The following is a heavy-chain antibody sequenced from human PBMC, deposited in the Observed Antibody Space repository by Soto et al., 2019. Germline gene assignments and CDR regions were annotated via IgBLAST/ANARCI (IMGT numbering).Heavy chain of an antibody. CDR1: GGSISSYY. Sequence: SETLSLTCTVSGGSISSYYWSWIRQPPGKGLEWIGYIYYSGSTKYNPYLKSGVTITVDTSKNKFSQKLSYVTAADTAADYCGGDPLYSYGIDVWGQGTTVTVSS. CDR2: IYYSGST. V-gene: IGHV4-59*01. CDR3: GGDPLYSYGIDV. J-gene: IGHJ6*02. D-gene: IGHD2-21*01.